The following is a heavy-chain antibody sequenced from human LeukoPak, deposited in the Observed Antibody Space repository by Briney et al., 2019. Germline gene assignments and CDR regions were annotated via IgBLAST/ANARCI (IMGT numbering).Heavy chain of an antibody. CDR1: GYSISSGYY. V-gene: IGHV4-38-2*01. D-gene: IGHD6-19*01. Sequence: SETLSLTCAVSGYSISSGYYWGWIRQPPGKGLEWIGSIYHSGSTYYNPSLKSRVTISVDTSKNQFSLKLSSVTAADTAVYYCARQWRDGRTALTPPWGQGTLVTVSS. CDR3: ARQWRDGRTALTPP. CDR2: IYHSGST. J-gene: IGHJ5*02.